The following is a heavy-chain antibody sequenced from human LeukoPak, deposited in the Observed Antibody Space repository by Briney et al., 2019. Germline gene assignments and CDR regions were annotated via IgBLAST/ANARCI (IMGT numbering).Heavy chain of an antibody. CDR1: GFTFGSYW. CDR2: INSDGSST. J-gene: IGHJ4*02. D-gene: IGHD6-13*01. Sequence: GGSLRLSCAASGFTFGSYWMHWVRQAPGKGLVWVSRINSDGSSTSYADLVKGRFTISRDNAKNTLYLQMNSLGAEDTAVYYCARGGSRPIDYWGQGTLVTVSS. V-gene: IGHV3-74*01. CDR3: ARGGSRPIDY.